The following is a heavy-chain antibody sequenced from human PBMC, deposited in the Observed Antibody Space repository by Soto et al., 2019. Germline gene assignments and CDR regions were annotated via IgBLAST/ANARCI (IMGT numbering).Heavy chain of an antibody. J-gene: IGHJ6*02. CDR1: GYMFTSYW. CDR3: ARKAMIKSPEYGMDV. V-gene: IGHV5-10-1*01. CDR2: IDPSDSCT. Sequence: GESLKISCKGSGYMFTSYWISWVRQMPGKGLEWMGRIDPSDSCTNYSPSFQGHVTISADKSISTAYLQWSSLKASDTAMYYCARKAMIKSPEYGMDVWRQRNTVTVSS. D-gene: IGHD3-16*01.